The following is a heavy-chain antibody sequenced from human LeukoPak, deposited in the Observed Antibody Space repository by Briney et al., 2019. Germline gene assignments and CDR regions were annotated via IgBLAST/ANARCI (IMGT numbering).Heavy chain of an antibody. J-gene: IGHJ6*02. CDR2: FDPEEGET. CDR1: GYTLTELS. D-gene: IGHD3-3*01. V-gene: IGHV1-24*01. CDR3: ATHVQRFLEWPEVV. Sequence: ASVKVSCKVSGYTLTELSMHWVRQAPGKGLQWMGGFDPEEGETIYTQKFQGRVTLTEDTSTDTASMELSSLRSDDTAVYYCATHVQRFLEWPEVVWGQGTTVTVSS.